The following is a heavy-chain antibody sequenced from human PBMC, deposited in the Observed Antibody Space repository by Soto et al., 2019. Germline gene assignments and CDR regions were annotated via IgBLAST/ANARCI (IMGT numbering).Heavy chain of an antibody. CDR1: GFTFTSSA. D-gene: IGHD3-22*01. CDR3: AADPYYYDSSNYYSFDH. Sequence: VKVSCKASGFTFTSSAVQWVRQARGQRLEWIGWIVVGSGNTTYAQKFQERVTITRDMSTNTVYMELSSVRSEDTAVYYCAADPYYYDSSNYYSFDHWGQGTLVTVSS. V-gene: IGHV1-58*01. CDR2: IVVGSGNT. J-gene: IGHJ4*02.